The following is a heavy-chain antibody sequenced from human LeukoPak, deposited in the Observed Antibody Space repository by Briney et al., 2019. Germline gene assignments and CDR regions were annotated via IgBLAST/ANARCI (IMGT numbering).Heavy chain of an antibody. V-gene: IGHV4-39*07. CDR3: ARDIVFYDSSGYLGS. D-gene: IGHD3-22*01. Sequence: PSETLSLTCTVSSGSISTSNYYWGWIRQPPGKGLEWIGSIYYSGSTYYNPSLKSRITISVDTSKNQFSLKLSSVTAADTAVYYCARDIVFYDSSGYLGSWGQGTLVTVSS. J-gene: IGHJ5*02. CDR2: IYYSGST. CDR1: SGSISTSNYY.